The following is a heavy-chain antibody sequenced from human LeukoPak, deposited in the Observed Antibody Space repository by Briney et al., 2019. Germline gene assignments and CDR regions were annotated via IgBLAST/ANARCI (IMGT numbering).Heavy chain of an antibody. V-gene: IGHV3-21*04. D-gene: IGHD3-10*01. J-gene: IGHJ6*03. CDR1: GFTFSSYS. CDR3: AKSPGRPYYYMDV. Sequence: GGSLRLSCAASGFTFSSYSMNWVRQAPGKGLEWVSSISSSSSYIYYADSVKGRFTISRDNSKNTLYLQMNSLRAEDTAVYYCAKSPGRPYYYMDVWGKGTTVTVSS. CDR2: ISSSSSYI.